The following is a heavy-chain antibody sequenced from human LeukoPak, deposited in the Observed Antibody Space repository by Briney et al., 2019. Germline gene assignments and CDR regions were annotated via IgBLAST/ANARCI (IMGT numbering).Heavy chain of an antibody. CDR3: ARDDHCSSTSCDLGAFDI. V-gene: IGHV4-30-4*08. J-gene: IGHJ3*02. Sequence: SQTLSLTCTVSGGSISSGDYYWSWIRQPPGKGLECIGYIYYSGSTYYNPSLKSRVTISVDTSKNQFSLKLSSVTAADTAVYYCARDDHCSSTSCDLGAFDIWGQGTMVTVSS. D-gene: IGHD2-2*01. CDR1: GGSISSGDYY. CDR2: IYYSGST.